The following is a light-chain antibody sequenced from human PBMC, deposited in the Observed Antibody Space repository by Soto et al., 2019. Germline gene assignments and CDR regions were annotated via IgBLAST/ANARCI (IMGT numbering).Light chain of an antibody. CDR3: QQRSKWPVT. J-gene: IGKJ4*01. V-gene: IGKV3-11*01. CDR2: DAS. CDR1: QSVSEF. Sequence: VVTQSPATLSLSPGERATLSCRASQSVSEFLAWYQQKPGQAPRLLIYDASNRATGIPARFSGSGSGTDFTLTISSLEAEDFALYYCQQRSKWPVTFGGGTKVDIK.